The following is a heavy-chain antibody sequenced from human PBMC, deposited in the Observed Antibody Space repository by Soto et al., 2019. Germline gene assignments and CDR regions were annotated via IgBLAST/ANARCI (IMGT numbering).Heavy chain of an antibody. D-gene: IGHD3-10*01. CDR3: ARDLSVWFGESEGMDV. Sequence: SETLSLTCTVSGGSISSGGYYWSWIRQHPGKGLEWIGYIYYSGSTNYNPSLKSRVTISVDTSKNQFSLKLSSVTAADTAVYYCARDLSVWFGESEGMDVWGQGTKVTVSS. J-gene: IGHJ6*02. CDR1: GGSISSGGYY. CDR2: IYYSGST. V-gene: IGHV4-61*08.